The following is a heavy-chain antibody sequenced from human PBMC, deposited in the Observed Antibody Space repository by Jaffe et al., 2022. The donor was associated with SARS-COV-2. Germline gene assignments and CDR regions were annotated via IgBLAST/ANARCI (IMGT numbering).Heavy chain of an antibody. J-gene: IGHJ4*02. D-gene: IGHD5-12*01. CDR2: IYHTGTT. V-gene: IGHV4-38-2*02. CDR1: GYSISSGFY. CDR3: ARDPVDIVATVGGFDY. Sequence: QVQLQESGPGLVKPWETLSLTCTVSGYSISSGFYWGWIRQPPGQGLEWIGIIYHTGTTYYNPSLQSRVTISVDTSKNQFSLRLSSVTAADTAVYYCARDPVDIVATVGGFDYWGQGTLVTVSS.